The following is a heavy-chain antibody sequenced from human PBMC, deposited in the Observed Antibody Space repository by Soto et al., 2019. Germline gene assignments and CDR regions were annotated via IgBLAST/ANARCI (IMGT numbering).Heavy chain of an antibody. Sequence: EVQVVESGGDSVQPGGSLRLSCSTSGFTFSSYWMHWVSQAPGKGLVWVSRISSDGSRTYYADSVQGRFTISRDNAKNTLYLQMSSLRAEDTAVYYCARGLSGYYGMDVWGQGTTVSVFS. J-gene: IGHJ6*02. V-gene: IGHV3-74*01. CDR3: ARGLSGYYGMDV. D-gene: IGHD1-26*01. CDR1: GFTFSSYW. CDR2: ISSDGSRT.